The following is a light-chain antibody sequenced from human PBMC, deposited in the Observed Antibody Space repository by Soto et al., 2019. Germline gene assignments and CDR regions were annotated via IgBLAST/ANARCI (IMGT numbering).Light chain of an antibody. CDR3: QVWDRTSNHYV. V-gene: IGLV3-21*02. Sequence: SYELTQPPSVSVAPGQTVRVTCGGKNIGSKSVHWYQQKPGQAPVLVVCDDSDRPSRIPERFSGSNSGNTATLTISRVEAGDEADYHCQVWDRTSNHYVFGSGTKGTVL. J-gene: IGLJ1*01. CDR1: NIGSKS. CDR2: DDS.